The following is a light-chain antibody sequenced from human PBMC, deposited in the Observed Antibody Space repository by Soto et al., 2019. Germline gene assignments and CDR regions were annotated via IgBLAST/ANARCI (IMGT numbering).Light chain of an antibody. CDR1: SSDVGDYNY. Sequence: QSALTQPRSVSGSPGQSVTISCTGTSSDVGDYNYVSWYQQYPGKAPKLVIYDVSNRPSGVPDRFSGSKSGNTASLTISGLKAEDEADYYCCSFAGSYTFWVFGGGTKLTVL. CDR3: CSFAGSYTFWV. V-gene: IGLV2-11*01. CDR2: DVS. J-gene: IGLJ3*02.